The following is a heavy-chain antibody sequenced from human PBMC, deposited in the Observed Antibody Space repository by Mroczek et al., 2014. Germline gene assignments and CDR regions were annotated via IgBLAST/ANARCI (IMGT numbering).Heavy chain of an antibody. Sequence: QVQLQQSGPGLVKPSQTLSLTCTVSGGSISSGSYYWSWIRQPAGKGLEWIGRIYTSGSTNYNPSLKSRVTISVDTSKNQFSLKLSSVTAADTAVYYCASALYYYGSGSYGGRYYYYGMDVWGQGTTVTVS. CDR2: IYTSGST. CDR3: ASALYYYGSGSYGGRYYYYGMDV. D-gene: IGHD3-10*01. CDR1: GGSISSGSYY. J-gene: IGHJ6*02. V-gene: IGHV4-61*02.